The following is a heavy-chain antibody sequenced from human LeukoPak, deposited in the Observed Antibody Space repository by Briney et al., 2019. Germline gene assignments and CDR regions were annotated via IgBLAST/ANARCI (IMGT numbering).Heavy chain of an antibody. V-gene: IGHV5-51*01. Sequence: PGESLKISCKVSGYSFTNYWIGWVRQMPGKGLEWMGIIYPDDSDTKYSPSFQGQVTISADKSISTAYLQWSSLKASGTAMYYCARSGRLGYCSGGSCFRWDYWGQGTLVTVSS. D-gene: IGHD2-15*01. CDR2: IYPDDSDT. CDR1: GYSFTNYW. CDR3: ARSGRLGYCSGGSCFRWDY. J-gene: IGHJ4*02.